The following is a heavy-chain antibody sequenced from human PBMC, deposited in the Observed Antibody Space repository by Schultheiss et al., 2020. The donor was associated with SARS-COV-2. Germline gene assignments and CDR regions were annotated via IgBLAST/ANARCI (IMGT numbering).Heavy chain of an antibody. J-gene: IGHJ4*02. D-gene: IGHD1-26*01. CDR3: ARDRLGATLPLDY. V-gene: IGHV3-48*04. CDR1: GFTFSSYA. Sequence: GGSLRLSCAASGFTFSSYAMSWVRQAPGKGLEWVSYISSSSSTIYYADSVKGRFTISRDNAKNSLYLQMNSLRAEDTAVYYCARDRLGATLPLDYWGQGTLVTVSS. CDR2: ISSSSSTI.